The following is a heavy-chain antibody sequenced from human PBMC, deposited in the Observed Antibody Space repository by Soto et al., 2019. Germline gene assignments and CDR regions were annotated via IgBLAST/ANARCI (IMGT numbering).Heavy chain of an antibody. CDR1: GFTFSSYA. Sequence: EVQLLESGGGLVQPGGSLRLSCAASGFTFSSYAMSWVRQAPGKGLEWVSAISGSGGSTYYADSVKGRFTIPRDKSKNTLYLQMNSLRAEDTAIYYCAKATYDILTGVPTYYFDYWGQGTLVTVSS. D-gene: IGHD3-9*01. J-gene: IGHJ4*02. CDR3: AKATYDILTGVPTYYFDY. V-gene: IGHV3-23*01. CDR2: ISGSGGST.